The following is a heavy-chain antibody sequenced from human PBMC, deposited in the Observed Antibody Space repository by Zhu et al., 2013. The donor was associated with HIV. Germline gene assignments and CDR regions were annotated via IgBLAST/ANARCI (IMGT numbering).Heavy chain of an antibody. CDR2: INPSGGST. CDR3: AREGRITMIVVGWFDP. Sequence: QVQLVQSGAEVKKPGASVKVSCKASGYTFTSYYMHWVRQAPGQGLEWMGIINPSGGSTSYAQKFQGRVTMTRDTSTSTVYMELSSLRSEDTAVYYCAREGRITMIVVGWFDPWAREPGHRLL. V-gene: IGHV1-46*01. D-gene: IGHD3-22*01. CDR1: GYTFTSYY. J-gene: IGHJ5*02.